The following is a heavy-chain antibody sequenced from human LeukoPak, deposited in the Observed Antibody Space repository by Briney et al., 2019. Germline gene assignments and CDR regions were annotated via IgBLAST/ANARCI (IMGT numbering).Heavy chain of an antibody. V-gene: IGHV3-23*01. CDR1: GFTFSTYA. Sequence: PGGSLTLSCAASGFTFSTYAMSWVRQAPGKGLEWVSGISASGGTTYYADSVKGRFTISRDNSKNTLYLQMNSLRGEDTAVYYCAKDKAPGSWHTPSDSWGQGTLVTVSS. J-gene: IGHJ4*02. CDR3: AKDKAPGSWHTPSDS. CDR2: ISASGGTT. D-gene: IGHD6-13*01.